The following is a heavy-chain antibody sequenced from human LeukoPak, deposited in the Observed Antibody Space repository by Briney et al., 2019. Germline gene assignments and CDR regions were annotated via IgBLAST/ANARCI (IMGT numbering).Heavy chain of an antibody. CDR2: LSFDGNDK. Sequence: PGGSLSLSCAASGFTVSSSAMHWVRQAPGKGLEWVAALSFDGNDKYYGDSVKGRFTISRDTSKNTLDLHINRLRPEDTAVYYCAKGRWDNSGWFFDYWGQGTLVTVSS. J-gene: IGHJ4*02. V-gene: IGHV3-30*18. D-gene: IGHD6-19*01. CDR1: GFTVSSSA. CDR3: AKGRWDNSGWFFDY.